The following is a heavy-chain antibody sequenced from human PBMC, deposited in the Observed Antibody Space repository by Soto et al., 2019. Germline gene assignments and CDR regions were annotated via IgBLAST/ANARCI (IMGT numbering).Heavy chain of an antibody. J-gene: IGHJ3*02. Sequence: GGSLRLSCAASGFTFSSYAMSWVRQAPGKGLEWVSAISGSGGSTYYADSVKGRFTISRDNSKNTLYLQMNSLRAEDTAVYYWAKDIVVVVAATLPDAFDIWGQGTMVTVSS. D-gene: IGHD2-15*01. CDR2: ISGSGGST. CDR1: GFTFSSYA. V-gene: IGHV3-23*01. CDR3: AKDIVVVVAATLPDAFDI.